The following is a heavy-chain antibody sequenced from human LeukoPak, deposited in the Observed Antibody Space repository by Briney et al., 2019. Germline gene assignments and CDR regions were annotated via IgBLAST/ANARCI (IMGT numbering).Heavy chain of an antibody. CDR1: GFTFDDYA. CDR2: ISWNSGSI. D-gene: IGHD1-26*01. V-gene: IGHV3-9*01. J-gene: IGHJ4*02. Sequence: GGSLRLSCAASGFTFDDYAMHWVRHAPGKGLEWVSGISWNSGSIGYADSVKGRFTISRDNAKNSLYLQMSSLTAKDTAVYYCAKDRSIGTYYTFDSWGQGTLVTVSS. CDR3: AKDRSIGTYYTFDS.